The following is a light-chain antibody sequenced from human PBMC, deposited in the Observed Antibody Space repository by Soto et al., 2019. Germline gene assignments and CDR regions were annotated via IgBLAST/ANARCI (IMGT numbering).Light chain of an antibody. CDR3: SSYTGGNPTYV. J-gene: IGLJ1*01. V-gene: IGLV2-8*01. Sequence: QSVLTQPRSVSGSPGQSVTISCTGTSSDVGGYDYVSWYQQHPGKAPKLMIYEVTIRPSGVSYRFSGSKSGNTASLTVSGLQAEDEADYYCSSYTGGNPTYVFGTGTKVT. CDR1: SSDVGGYDY. CDR2: EVT.